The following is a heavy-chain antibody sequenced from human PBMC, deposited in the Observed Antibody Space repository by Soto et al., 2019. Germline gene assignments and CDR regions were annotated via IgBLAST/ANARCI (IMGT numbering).Heavy chain of an antibody. J-gene: IGHJ6*02. CDR1: GFTFSSYS. CDR2: ISSSSGYI. CDR3: ARVVDYYDPYYHYGMDV. V-gene: IGHV3-21*01. Sequence: NLGGSLRLSCAASGFTFSSYSMNWVRQAPGKGLEWVSSISSSSGYIYYADSVKGRFTISRDNAKNSLSLQMNSLRAEDTAVYYCARVVDYYDPYYHYGMDVWGLGTTVTVSS. D-gene: IGHD3-22*01.